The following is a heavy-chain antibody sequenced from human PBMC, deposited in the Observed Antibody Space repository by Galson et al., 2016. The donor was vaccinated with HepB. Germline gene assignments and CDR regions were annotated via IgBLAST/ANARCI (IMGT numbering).Heavy chain of an antibody. Sequence: SVKVSCKVIGYTLTELPMHWVRQTPGKGLEWMGGLFPEDGETIYGQKFKGRVTMTEDTSTDTAYMDLSNLRSEDTAVYYFATAITVAGIFDYWGQGTLVTVAS. V-gene: IGHV1-24*01. J-gene: IGHJ4*02. D-gene: IGHD6-19*01. CDR3: ATAITVAGIFDY. CDR2: LFPEDGET. CDR1: GYTLTELP.